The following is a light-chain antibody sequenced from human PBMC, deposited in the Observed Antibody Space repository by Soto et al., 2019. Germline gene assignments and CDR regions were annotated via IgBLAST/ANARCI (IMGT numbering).Light chain of an antibody. V-gene: IGKV2-28*01. CDR3: MQALQTPT. CDR1: QSLLHSNGYNY. J-gene: IGKJ4*01. Sequence: DIVMTQSPLSLPVTPGEPASISCRSSQSLLHSNGYNYLDWYLQKPGQSPQLFIYLGSNRASGVPDRFSGSGSGTDFTLKISRVEAEDVGVYYCMQALQTPTFGGGTKVEIK. CDR2: LGS.